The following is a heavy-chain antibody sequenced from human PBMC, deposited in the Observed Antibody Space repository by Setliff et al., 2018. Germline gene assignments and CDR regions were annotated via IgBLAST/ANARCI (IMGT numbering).Heavy chain of an antibody. D-gene: IGHD5-18*01. CDR2: INHSGST. Sequence: PSETLSLTCAVYGGPFSGYYCSWIRQPPGKGLEWIGEINHSGSTNYNPSLKSRVTISVDTSKNQFSLKLSSVTAADTAVYYCARGRIQLWKYYFDYWGQGTLVTVSS. CDR1: GGPFSGYY. J-gene: IGHJ4*02. V-gene: IGHV4-34*01. CDR3: ARGRIQLWKYYFDY.